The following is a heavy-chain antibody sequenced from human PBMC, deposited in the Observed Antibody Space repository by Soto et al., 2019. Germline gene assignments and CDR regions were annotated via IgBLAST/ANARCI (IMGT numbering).Heavy chain of an antibody. J-gene: IGHJ5*02. V-gene: IGHV3-23*01. Sequence: PGGSLRLSCAASGFTFTWYSMSWVRQAPGKGLEWVSHISASGDTTYYADSVKGRFTISRDNSKNTLYLQMNSLRAEDTAVYYCAKLTRGYCSGDSCPNWFDPWGQGTLVTVSS. D-gene: IGHD2-15*01. CDR2: ISASGDTT. CDR1: GFTFTWYS. CDR3: AKLTRGYCSGDSCPNWFDP.